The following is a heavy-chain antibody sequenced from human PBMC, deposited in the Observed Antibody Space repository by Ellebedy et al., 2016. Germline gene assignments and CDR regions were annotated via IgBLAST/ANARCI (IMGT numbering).Heavy chain of an antibody. D-gene: IGHD1-26*01. CDR3: ARERSKVGARDFDY. J-gene: IGHJ4*02. CDR1: GYTFTGYD. V-gene: IGHV1-2*02. Sequence: ASVKVSCXASGYTFTGYDMHWVRQAPGQGLEWIGWINTNTGGTNYAQKFQGRVTVTRDTSISTAYMEVTSLISDDTAVYYCARERSKVGARDFDYWGQGTLVTVSS. CDR2: INTNTGGT.